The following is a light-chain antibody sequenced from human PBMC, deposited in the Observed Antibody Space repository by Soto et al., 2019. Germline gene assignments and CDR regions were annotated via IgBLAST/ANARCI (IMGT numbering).Light chain of an antibody. Sequence: EIVMTQSPATLSVYPGERATLSFRASQSVRSNLAWYQQKPGQAPRLLIYGASTRATGIPARFSGSGSGTEFTLTISSLQSEDFAVYYCQHYNDWPTFGLGTKVDIK. V-gene: IGKV3-15*01. CDR2: GAS. CDR3: QHYNDWPT. J-gene: IGKJ1*01. CDR1: QSVRSN.